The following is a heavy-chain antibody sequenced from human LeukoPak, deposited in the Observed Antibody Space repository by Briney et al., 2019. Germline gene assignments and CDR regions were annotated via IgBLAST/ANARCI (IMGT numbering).Heavy chain of an antibody. J-gene: IGHJ4*02. CDR3: ASLYGDYLDY. Sequence: SETLSLTCAVSGYSISSGYYWGWIRQPPGKGLEWIGSIYHSGSTYYNPSLKSRVTISVDTSKNQLSLRLSSVTAADTAVYYCASLYGDYLDYWGQGSLVTVSS. CDR1: GYSISSGYY. CDR2: IYHSGST. V-gene: IGHV4-38-2*01. D-gene: IGHD4-17*01.